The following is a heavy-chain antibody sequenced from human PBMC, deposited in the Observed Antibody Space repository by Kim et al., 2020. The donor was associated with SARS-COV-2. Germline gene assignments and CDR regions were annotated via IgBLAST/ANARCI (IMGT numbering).Heavy chain of an antibody. V-gene: IGHV3-30*02. D-gene: IGHD2-21*02. CDR3: AKDFHGGIVVVAAID. Sequence: ADSVKGRFTISRDNSNNRLYLQMNSLRAEDTAVYHCAKDFHGGIVVVAAIDWGQGTLVTVSS. J-gene: IGHJ4*02.